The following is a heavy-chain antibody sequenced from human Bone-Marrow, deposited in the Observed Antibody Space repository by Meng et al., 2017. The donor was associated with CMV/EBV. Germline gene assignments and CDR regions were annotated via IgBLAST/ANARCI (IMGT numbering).Heavy chain of an antibody. D-gene: IGHD1-14*01. CDR2: INHSGTT. CDR3: ARMVRTLARFYGMDF. J-gene: IGHJ6*02. V-gene: IGHV4-34*01. Sequence: GSLRLSCAVYGGSFSGYYWSWIRQPPGKGLEWIGEINHSGTTNYNPSLKRRVTISVDTSKNQFSLQLSSVTAADTAVYYCARMVRTLARFYGMDFWGPGNTVTVSS. CDR1: GGSFSGYY.